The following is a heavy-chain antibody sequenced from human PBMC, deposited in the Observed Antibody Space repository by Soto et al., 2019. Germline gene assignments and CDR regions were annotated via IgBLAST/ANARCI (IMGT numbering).Heavy chain of an antibody. Sequence: QLQLQESGPRLVKPSETLSLTCSVSVGAISRSSYSWGWIRQPPGKGLEWIGTIHYSGSTHYNPSREGRVAISADTPNNQLSLRLSSVTAADTAVSYCGSQPGHCRSTTCFGYYRVDVWGQGTTVTVS. V-gene: IGHV4-39*01. D-gene: IGHD2-2*01. CDR1: VGAISRSSYS. CDR3: GSQPGHCRSTTCFGYYRVDV. J-gene: IGHJ6*02. CDR2: IHYSGST.